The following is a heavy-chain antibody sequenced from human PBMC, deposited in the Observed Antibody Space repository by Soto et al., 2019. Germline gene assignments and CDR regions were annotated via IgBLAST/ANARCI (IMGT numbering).Heavy chain of an antibody. J-gene: IGHJ6*02. D-gene: IGHD5-18*01. CDR1: GYSFTDYY. CDR3: VREVKYSYGLDSFGLDV. CDR2: INPNSGGT. V-gene: IGHV1-2*02. Sequence: QVQLVQSGAEVRKPGASMKVSCKASGYSFTDYYIHWVRQAPGQGLEWMGWINPNSGGTDSTQKFQGRVTMTRDTSISTAHMELSRLRSDHTAVYYCVREVKYSYGLDSFGLDVWGQGTTVTVSS.